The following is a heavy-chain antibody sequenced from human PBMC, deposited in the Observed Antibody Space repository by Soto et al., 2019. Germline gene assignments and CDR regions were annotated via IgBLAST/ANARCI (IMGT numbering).Heavy chain of an antibody. D-gene: IGHD2-21*01. CDR1: GYTFTSYG. CDR3: ARLIVVPTPDAFDI. Sequence: ASVKVSCKASGYTFTSYGISWVRQAPGQGLEWMGWISAYNGNTNYARKLQGRVTMTTDTSTSTAYMELRSLRSDDTAVYYCARLIVVPTPDAFDIWGQGTMVTVSS. V-gene: IGHV1-18*01. CDR2: ISAYNGNT. J-gene: IGHJ3*02.